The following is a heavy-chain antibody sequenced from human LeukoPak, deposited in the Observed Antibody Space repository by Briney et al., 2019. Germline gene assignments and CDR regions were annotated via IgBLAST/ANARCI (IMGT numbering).Heavy chain of an antibody. J-gene: IGHJ4*02. CDR3: VRDAETAGSDY. CDR2: ISSGGSIT. Sequence: GGSLRLSCVTSGFTFSVYWMHWVRQVPGKGLMGVSRISSGGSITTYADSVKGRFTISRGIARNTLYLQMNSLSAEDTAVYFCVRDAETAGSDYWGQGTLVTVSS. V-gene: IGHV3-74*01. CDR1: GFTFSVYW. D-gene: IGHD1-14*01.